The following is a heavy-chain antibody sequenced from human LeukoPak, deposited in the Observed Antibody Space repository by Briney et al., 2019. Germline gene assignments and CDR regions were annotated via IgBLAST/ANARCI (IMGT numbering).Heavy chain of an antibody. J-gene: IGHJ3*02. CDR2: ISSSSGYL. V-gene: IGHV3-21*04. D-gene: IGHD1-26*01. Sequence: PGGSLRLSCTASGFTFSRYSMNWVRQAPGKGLEWVSSISSSSGYLYYEDSLKGRFTISRDNSKNTLYLQMNSLRAEDTAVYYCARGGSYLSAFDIWGQGTMVTVSS. CDR3: ARGGSYLSAFDI. CDR1: GFTFSRYS.